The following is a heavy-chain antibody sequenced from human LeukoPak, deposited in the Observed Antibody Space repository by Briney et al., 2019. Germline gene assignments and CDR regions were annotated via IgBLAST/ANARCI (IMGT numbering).Heavy chain of an antibody. CDR1: GGSISSSSYY. D-gene: IGHD2-2*01. CDR2: IYYSGST. J-gene: IGHJ6*04. CDR3: ARELGCSSTSCHALDV. V-gene: IGHV4-39*02. Sequence: SETLSLTCTVSGGSISSSSYYWGWIRQPPGKGLEWIGSIYYSGSTYYNPSLKSRVTISVDTSKNQFSLKLSSVTAADTAVYYCARELGCSSTSCHALDVWGKGTTVTVSS.